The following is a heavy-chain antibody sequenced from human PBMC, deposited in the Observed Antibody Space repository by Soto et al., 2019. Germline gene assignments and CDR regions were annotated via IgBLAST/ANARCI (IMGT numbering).Heavy chain of an antibody. J-gene: IGHJ3*02. CDR1: GGTFSSYA. CDR3: ARDDSSGPERAFHI. V-gene: IGHV1-69*13. Sequence: SVKVSCKASGGTFSSYAISWVRQAPGQGLEWMGGIIPIFGTANYAQKFQGRVTITADESTSTAYMELSSLRSEDTAVYYCARDDSSGPERAFHIWGQGTMVTVSS. CDR2: IIPIFGTA. D-gene: IGHD3-22*01.